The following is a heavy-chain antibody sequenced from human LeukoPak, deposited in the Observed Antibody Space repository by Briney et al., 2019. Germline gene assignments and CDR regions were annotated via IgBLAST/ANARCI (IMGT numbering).Heavy chain of an antibody. CDR2: IDPSGGST. Sequence: ASVKVSCKASGYTFISYYIVWVRQAPGQGLEWMGRIDPSGGSTSYAQKFQGRVTMTRGTSTSTVYMELSSLISEDTAVYYCARNSGSVFDYWGQGTLVTVSS. J-gene: IGHJ4*02. D-gene: IGHD3-10*01. V-gene: IGHV1-46*01. CDR1: GYTFISYY. CDR3: ARNSGSVFDY.